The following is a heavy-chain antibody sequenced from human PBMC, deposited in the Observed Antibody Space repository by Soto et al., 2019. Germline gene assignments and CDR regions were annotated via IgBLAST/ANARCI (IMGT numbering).Heavy chain of an antibody. Sequence: ASVKVSCKASGGTFSSYTISWVRQAPGQGLEWMGRIIPILGIANYAQKFQGRVTITADKSTSTAYMELSSLRSEDTAVYYCARDAPVYDFWSGYYTEPNFDYWGQGTLVTVSS. J-gene: IGHJ4*02. CDR2: IIPILGIA. CDR3: ARDAPVYDFWSGYYTEPNFDY. CDR1: GGTFSSYT. V-gene: IGHV1-69*04. D-gene: IGHD3-3*01.